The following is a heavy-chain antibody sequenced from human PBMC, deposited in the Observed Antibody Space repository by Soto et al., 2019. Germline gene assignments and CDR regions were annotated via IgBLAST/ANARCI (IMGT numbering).Heavy chain of an antibody. Sequence: QLQLQESGSGLVKPSQTLSLTCAVSGGSISSSGYSWSWIRQPPEKGLEWVGYVYHSGSTYYNPSLKSRVTISVDRSKNQFSLKLSSVTAADTAVYYCASSHAGAHITAAVHWGQGTLVTVSS. CDR3: ASSHAGAHITAAVH. V-gene: IGHV4-30-2*01. CDR2: VYHSGST. J-gene: IGHJ4*02. D-gene: IGHD6-13*01. CDR1: GGSISSSGYS.